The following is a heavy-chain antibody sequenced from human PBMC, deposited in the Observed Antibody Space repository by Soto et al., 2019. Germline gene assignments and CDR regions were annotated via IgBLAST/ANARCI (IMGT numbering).Heavy chain of an antibody. D-gene: IGHD3-10*01. V-gene: IGHV3-48*03. CDR3: TRAAWFPYLSFY. CDR2: ISSSGSTT. Sequence: GGSLRLSCAASGFTFSRFELHWVRQAPGKGLEWISYISSSGSTTYYASSVEGRFTISRDNANNSVYLQMDSLRAEDTALYYCTRAAWFPYLSFYWGQGALVTVSS. CDR1: GFTFSRFE. J-gene: IGHJ4*02.